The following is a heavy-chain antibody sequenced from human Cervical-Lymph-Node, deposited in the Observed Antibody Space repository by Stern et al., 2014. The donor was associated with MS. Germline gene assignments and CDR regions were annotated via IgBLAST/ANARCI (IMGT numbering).Heavy chain of an antibody. D-gene: IGHD3-16*01. J-gene: IGHJ4*02. CDR2: ISYIGST. CDR1: GASISRVGYY. V-gene: IGHV4-31*03. CDR3: ARSDRLWGSFDY. Sequence: VQLEESGPGLVKPSQTLSLTCTVSGASISRVGYYWSWIRQYPGKGLEWIGYISYIGSTYYIPSLQSRVSISEDTSENQFSLNLSSVTAADTALYYCARSDRLWGSFDYWGQGTLVTVSS.